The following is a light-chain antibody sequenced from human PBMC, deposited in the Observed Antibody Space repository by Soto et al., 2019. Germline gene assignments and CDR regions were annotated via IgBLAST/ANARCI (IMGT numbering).Light chain of an antibody. CDR2: SAS. V-gene: IGKV1-27*01. J-gene: IGKJ4*01. CDR3: RQAKTAPLT. Sequence: DIQMTQSPSSLAASVGDRVTITCRASQGIRNYLVWYQQKPGKPPKPLIFSASTLQSGVPSRFSGSGSGTHFTLTISSLQPEDVATYYCRQAKTAPLTFGGGTRVEL. CDR1: QGIRNY.